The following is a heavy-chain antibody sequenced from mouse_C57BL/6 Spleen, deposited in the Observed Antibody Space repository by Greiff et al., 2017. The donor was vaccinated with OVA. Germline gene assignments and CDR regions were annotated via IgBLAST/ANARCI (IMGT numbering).Heavy chain of an antibody. CDR2: IRNKANNHAT. V-gene: IGHV6-6*01. J-gene: IGHJ4*01. Sequence: EVKVVESGGGLVQPGGSMKLSCAASGFTFSDAWMDWVRQSPEKGLEWVAEIRNKANNHATYYAESVKGRFTISRDDSKSSVYLQMNSLRAEDTGIYYCTRICCGRGAMDYWGKGTSVTVSS. CDR1: GFTFSDAW. CDR3: TRICCGRGAMDY.